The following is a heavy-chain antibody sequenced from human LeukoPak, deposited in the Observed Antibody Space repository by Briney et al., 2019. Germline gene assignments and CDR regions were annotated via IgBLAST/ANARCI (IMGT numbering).Heavy chain of an antibody. J-gene: IGHJ6*02. Sequence: GGSLRLSCAASGFTFSDYYMSWIRQAPGKGLEWVSYISSSGSTIYYADSVKGRFTISRGNAKNSLYLQMNSLRAEDTAVYYCARVRGSRTFSYYYYGMDVWGQGTTVTVSS. CDR1: GFTFSDYY. V-gene: IGHV3-11*01. CDR2: ISSSGSTI. CDR3: ARVRGSRTFSYYYYGMDV. D-gene: IGHD4-23*01.